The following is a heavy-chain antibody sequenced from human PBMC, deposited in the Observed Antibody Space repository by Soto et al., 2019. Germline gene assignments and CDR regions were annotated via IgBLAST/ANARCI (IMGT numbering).Heavy chain of an antibody. CDR2: INEDGSET. V-gene: IGHV3-7*01. CDR3: ASRFCRVAACYRAGYRVFDY. CDR1: GYPFSRYW. D-gene: IGHD2-15*01. Sequence: EVQLVESGGGLVQPGGSLRLSCAASGYPFSRYWLTWVRQAPGKGLEWVANINEDGSETYYLDSVRGRFTTSRNNAENSLFLHMNSVRAEDTAVYYCASRFCRVAACYRAGYRVFDYWGPGTVVTVSS. J-gene: IGHJ4*02.